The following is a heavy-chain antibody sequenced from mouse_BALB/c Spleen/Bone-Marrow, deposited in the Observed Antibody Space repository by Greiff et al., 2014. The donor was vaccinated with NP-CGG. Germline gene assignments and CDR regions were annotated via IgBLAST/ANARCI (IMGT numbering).Heavy chain of an antibody. CDR1: GYTFTSYW. D-gene: IGHD4-1*01. Sequence: VQLVESGAELVKPGASVKLSCKASGYTFTSYWIHWVKQRPGQGLEWIGEINPSNGRTNYNEKFKSKATLTLDKSSSTAYMQLSSLTSEDSAVYYCSREESLGDAMDYWGQGTSVTVSS. CDR2: INPSNGRT. CDR3: SREESLGDAMDY. J-gene: IGHJ4*01. V-gene: IGHV1S81*02.